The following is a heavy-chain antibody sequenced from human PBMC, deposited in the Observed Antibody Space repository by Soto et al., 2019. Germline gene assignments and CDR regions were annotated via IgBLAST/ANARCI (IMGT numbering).Heavy chain of an antibody. J-gene: IGHJ6*02. V-gene: IGHV4-30-4*01. CDR2: IYYSGST. D-gene: IGHD3-3*01. CDR1: GGSISSGDYY. Sequence: SETLSLTGTVSGGSISSGDYYWSWIRQPPGKGLEGIGYIYYSGSTYYNPSIKSRVTISVDTSKNQFSLKLSSVPAADTAVYYCARDRGVDYDFWSGYYTEVRYYYGMDVWGQGTTVTVSS. CDR3: ARDRGVDYDFWSGYYTEVRYYYGMDV.